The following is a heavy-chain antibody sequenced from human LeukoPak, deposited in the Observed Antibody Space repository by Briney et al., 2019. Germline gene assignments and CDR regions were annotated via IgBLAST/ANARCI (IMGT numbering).Heavy chain of an antibody. CDR1: GGSISSGSYY. D-gene: IGHD5-12*01. Sequence: SQTLSLTCTVSGGSISSGSYYWSWIRQPPGKGLEWIGYIYYSGSTNYNPSLKSRVTISVDTSKNQFSLKLSSVTAADTAVYYCARGEGGYDRRFDYWGQGTLVTVSS. CDR3: ARGEGGYDRRFDY. J-gene: IGHJ4*02. CDR2: IYYSGST. V-gene: IGHV4-61*01.